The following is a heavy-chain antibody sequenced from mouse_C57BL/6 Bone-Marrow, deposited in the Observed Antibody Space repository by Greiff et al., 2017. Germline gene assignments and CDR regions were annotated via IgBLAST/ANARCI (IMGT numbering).Heavy chain of an antibody. Sequence: VQLQQSGAELVRPGASVTLSCKASGYTFTDYEMHWVKQTPVHGLEWIGAIDPETGGTAYNQKFKGKAILTADKSSSTAYMELLSLTSEDSAVYYCTRRDTTEGFAYWGQGTLVTVSA. D-gene: IGHD1-1*01. J-gene: IGHJ3*01. V-gene: IGHV1-15*01. CDR2: IDPETGGT. CDR1: GYTFTDYE. CDR3: TRRDTTEGFAY.